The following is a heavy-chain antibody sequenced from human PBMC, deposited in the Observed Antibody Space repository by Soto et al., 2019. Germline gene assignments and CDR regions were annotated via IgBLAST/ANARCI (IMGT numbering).Heavy chain of an antibody. Sequence: SVKVSCKASGGTFSSYAISWVRQAPGQGLEWMGGIIPIFGTANYAQKFQGRVTITADESTSTAYMELSSLRSEDTAVYYCARGNNLWNIVGVALPYGMDVWGQGTTVTVSS. CDR1: GGTFSSYA. CDR3: ARGNNLWNIVGVALPYGMDV. V-gene: IGHV1-69*13. CDR2: IIPIFGTA. D-gene: IGHD3-3*01. J-gene: IGHJ6*02.